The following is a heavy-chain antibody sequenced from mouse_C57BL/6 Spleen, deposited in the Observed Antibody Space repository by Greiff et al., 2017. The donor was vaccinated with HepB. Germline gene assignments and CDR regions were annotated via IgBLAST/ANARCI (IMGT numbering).Heavy chain of an antibody. CDR1: GFTFSDYG. D-gene: IGHD2-3*01. Sequence: EVKLMESGGGLVKPGGSLKLSCAASGFTFSDYGMHWVRQAPEKGLEWVAYISSGSSTIYYADTVKGRFTISRDNAKNTLFLQMTSLRSEDTAMYYCARIYDYYFDYWGQGTTLTVSS. CDR2: ISSGSSTI. J-gene: IGHJ2*01. CDR3: ARIYDYYFDY. V-gene: IGHV5-17*01.